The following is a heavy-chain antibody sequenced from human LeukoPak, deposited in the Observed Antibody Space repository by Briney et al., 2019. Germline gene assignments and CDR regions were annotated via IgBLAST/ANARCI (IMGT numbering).Heavy chain of an antibody. Sequence: GASVKVSCKTSGYTFNTYGITWVRQAPGQGLKWMGLINPSGGSTNYAQNFQGRVTMTRDTSTSTVYMELSSLRSEDTAVYYCARGPRITLVRGGQWYHYMDLWGKGTTVTISS. V-gene: IGHV1-46*02. CDR1: GYTFNTYG. CDR3: ARGPRITLVRGGQWYHYMDL. CDR2: INPSGGST. J-gene: IGHJ6*03. D-gene: IGHD3-10*01.